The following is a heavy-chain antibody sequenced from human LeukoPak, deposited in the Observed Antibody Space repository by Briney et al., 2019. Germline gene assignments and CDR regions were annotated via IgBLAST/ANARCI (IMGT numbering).Heavy chain of an antibody. J-gene: IGHJ4*02. CDR1: GGSISSGSYY. CDR2: IYTSGST. CDR3: TRDRWLDF. Sequence: PSESLSLTCTVSGGSISSGSYYWSWIRQPAGKGLEWIGRIYTSGSTNYNPSLKSRVTMSVDTSKNQFSLKLSSVTAADTAVYYCTRDRWLDFWGQGTLATVSS. D-gene: IGHD4-23*01. V-gene: IGHV4-61*02.